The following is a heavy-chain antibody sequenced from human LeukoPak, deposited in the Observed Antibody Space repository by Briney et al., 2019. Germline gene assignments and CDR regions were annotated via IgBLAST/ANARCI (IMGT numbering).Heavy chain of an antibody. CDR2: MNPNSGNT. D-gene: IGHD3-10*01. J-gene: IGHJ6*03. CDR3: ARVPGDENYYYMDV. Sequence: ASVKVSCKASGYTFTSYDINWVRQATGQGLEWMGWMNPNSGNTGYAQKFQGRVTITRNTSISTAYMELSSLRSEDTAVYYCARVPGDENYYYMDVWGKGTTVTVSS. V-gene: IGHV1-8*03. CDR1: GYTFTSYD.